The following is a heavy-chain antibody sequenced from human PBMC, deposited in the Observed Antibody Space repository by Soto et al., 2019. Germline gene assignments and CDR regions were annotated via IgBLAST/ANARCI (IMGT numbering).Heavy chain of an antibody. CDR3: XXXXLEPGLVIFTHDAFDI. Sequence: QVQLVQSGAEVKKPGSSVKVSCKASGGTFSSXAXXXXXXXXXXXXXXXXXXIPIFGTANYAQKFQGRVTITADESTSTAYMELSXLRSEDTAVYYCXXXXLEPGLVIFTHDAFDIWGQGTMVTVSS. CDR1: GGTFSSXA. D-gene: IGHD3-9*01. V-gene: IGHV1-69*01. J-gene: IGHJ3*02. CDR2: XIPIFGTA.